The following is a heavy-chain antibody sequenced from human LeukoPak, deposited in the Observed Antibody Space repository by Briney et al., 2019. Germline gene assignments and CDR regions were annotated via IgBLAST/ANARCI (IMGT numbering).Heavy chain of an antibody. J-gene: IGHJ4*02. D-gene: IGHD3-22*01. CDR1: GFTFSSYS. CDR2: ISSSSYI. V-gene: IGHV3-21*04. Sequence: PGGSLRLSCAASGFTFSSYSMNWVRQAPGKGLEWVSSISSSSYIYYADSVKGRFTISRDNAKNSLYLQMNSLRAEDTAVYYCARDSAYYYDSSGSFSYFDYWGQGTLVTVSS. CDR3: ARDSAYYYDSSGSFSYFDY.